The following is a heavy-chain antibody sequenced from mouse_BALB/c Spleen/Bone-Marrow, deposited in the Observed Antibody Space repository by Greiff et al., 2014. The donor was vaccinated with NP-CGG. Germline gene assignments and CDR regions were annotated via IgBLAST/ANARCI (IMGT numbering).Heavy chain of an antibody. V-gene: IGHV1-80*01. D-gene: IGHD1-1*01. CDR2: IYPGDGDT. Sequence: VQLQQSGAELVRPGSSVKISCKASGYAFSSYWMNWVKQRPGQGLEWIGQIYPGDGDTNYNGKFKGKATLTADTSSSTAYMQLSSLTSEDSAVDSCARDYYGSRYYFDYWGQGTTLTVSS. CDR1: GYAFSSYW. CDR3: ARDYYGSRYYFDY. J-gene: IGHJ2*01.